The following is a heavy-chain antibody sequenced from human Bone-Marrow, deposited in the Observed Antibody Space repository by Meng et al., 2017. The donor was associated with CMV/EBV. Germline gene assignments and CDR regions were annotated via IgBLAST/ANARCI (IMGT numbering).Heavy chain of an antibody. CDR3: MVGALGYYYGMDV. D-gene: IGHD2-15*01. V-gene: IGHV3-73*01. Sequence: GESLKISRSASGFTFSGSAMHWVRQASGKGLEWVGRIRSKANSFATAYAASVKGRFTISRDDSKDTAYRQMNRLKTKDTAVDDWMVGALGYYYGMDVWGQGTTVTVSS. CDR2: IRSKANSFAT. CDR1: GFTFSGSA. J-gene: IGHJ6*02.